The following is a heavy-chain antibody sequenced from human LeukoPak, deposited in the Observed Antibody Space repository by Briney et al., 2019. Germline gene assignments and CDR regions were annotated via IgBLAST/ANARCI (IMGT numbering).Heavy chain of an antibody. Sequence: SETLSLTCTVSGGSISSYYWSWIRQPAGKGLEWIGYIYYSGSTNYNPSLKSRVTISVDTSKNQFSLKLSSVTAADTAVYYCARFDYSSGWYFDYWGQGTLVTVSS. CDR1: GGSISSYY. V-gene: IGHV4-59*01. CDR3: ARFDYSSGWYFDY. CDR2: IYYSGST. D-gene: IGHD6-19*01. J-gene: IGHJ4*02.